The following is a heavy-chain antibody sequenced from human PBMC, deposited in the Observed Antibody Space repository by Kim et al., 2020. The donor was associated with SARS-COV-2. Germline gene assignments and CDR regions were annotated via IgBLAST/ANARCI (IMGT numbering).Heavy chain of an antibody. Sequence: GGSLRLSCAASGFTVSSNYMSWVRQAPGKGLEWVSVIYSGGSKYYADSVKGRLTISRHNTKNTLHLQMNSMRAEDTAVHYCARDLYYYGMDVWGQGNTV. CDR2: IYSGGSK. V-gene: IGHV3-53*04. CDR1: GFTVSSNY. J-gene: IGHJ6*01. CDR3: ARDLYYYGMDV.